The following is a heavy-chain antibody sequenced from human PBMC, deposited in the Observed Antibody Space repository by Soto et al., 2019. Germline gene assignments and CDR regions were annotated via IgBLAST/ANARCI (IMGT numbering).Heavy chain of an antibody. J-gene: IGHJ4*02. V-gene: IGHV3-30-3*01. CDR2: ISYDGSNK. Sequence: SGGSLRLSCAASGFTFSSYAMHWVRQAPGKGLEWVAVISYDGSNKYYADSVKGRFTISRDNSKNTLYLQMNSLRAEDTAVYYCARDYYYGSGSYSPVYWGQGTLVTVSS. CDR1: GFTFSSYA. D-gene: IGHD3-10*01. CDR3: ARDYYYGSGSYSPVY.